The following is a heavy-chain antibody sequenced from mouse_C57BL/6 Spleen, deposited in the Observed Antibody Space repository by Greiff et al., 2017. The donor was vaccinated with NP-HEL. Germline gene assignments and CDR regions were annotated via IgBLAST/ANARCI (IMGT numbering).Heavy chain of an antibody. Sequence: QVQLQQSGPELVKPGASVKISCKASGYAFSSSWMNWVKQRPGKGLEWIGRIYPGDGDTNYNGKFKGKATLTADKSSSTAYMQLSSLTSEDSAVYFCARRGDYGNVYYAMDYWGQGTSVTVSS. D-gene: IGHD2-1*01. V-gene: IGHV1-82*01. CDR3: ARRGDYGNVYYAMDY. CDR2: IYPGDGDT. J-gene: IGHJ4*01. CDR1: GYAFSSSW.